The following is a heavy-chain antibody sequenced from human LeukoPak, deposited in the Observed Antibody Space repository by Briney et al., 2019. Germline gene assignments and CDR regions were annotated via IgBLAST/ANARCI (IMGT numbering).Heavy chain of an antibody. CDR1: GGSFSGYY. CDR2: INHSGST. Sequence: SETLSLTCAVYGGSFSGYYWSWIRQPPGKGLEWIGEINHSGSTNYNPSLKSRVTISVDTSKNQFSLKLNSVTAADTAVYYCARHGTSRGFFDYWGQGTLVTVSS. D-gene: IGHD3-10*01. J-gene: IGHJ4*02. V-gene: IGHV4-34*01. CDR3: ARHGTSRGFFDY.